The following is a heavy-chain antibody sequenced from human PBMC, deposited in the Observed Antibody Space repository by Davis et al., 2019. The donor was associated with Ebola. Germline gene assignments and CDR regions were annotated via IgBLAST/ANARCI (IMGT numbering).Heavy chain of an antibody. Sequence: PSETLSLTCTVSHGSISSDGYYWNWIRQTPGKGLEWIGYISYSGSTYYNPSLQSRVTISIDTSKNQFSLKLNSVTAADTAVYYCTRRLTGDAIDFDYWGQGTLVTVSS. V-gene: IGHV4-30-4*08. J-gene: IGHJ4*02. CDR2: ISYSGST. CDR3: TRRLTGDAIDFDY. CDR1: HGSISSDGYY. D-gene: IGHD7-27*01.